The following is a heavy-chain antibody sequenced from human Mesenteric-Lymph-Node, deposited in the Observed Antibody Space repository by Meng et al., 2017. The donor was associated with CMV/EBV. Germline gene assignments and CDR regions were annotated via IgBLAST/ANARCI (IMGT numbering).Heavy chain of an antibody. CDR2: IYYSGST. V-gene: IGHV4-39*01. J-gene: IGHJ4*02. CDR3: ARLPYNYYFDY. Sequence: SETLSLTCAVYGGSLSTYYWTWIRQPPGKGLEWIGSIYYSGSTYYNPSLKSRVTISVDTSKNQFSLKLSSVTAADTAVYYCARLPYNYYFDYWGQGTLVTVSS. D-gene: IGHD1-20*01. CDR1: GGSLSTYY.